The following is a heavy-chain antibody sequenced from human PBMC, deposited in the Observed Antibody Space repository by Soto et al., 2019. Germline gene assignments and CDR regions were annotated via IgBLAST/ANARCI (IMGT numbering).Heavy chain of an antibody. V-gene: IGHV5-51*01. CDR2: IYPGDSET. D-gene: IGHD6-13*01. Sequence: PGESLQISCQCSGYTFSNFWIAWVRPLPGKGLEYMGIIYPGDSETRYSPSFHGKVTISADRSIGTAYLQWSSLEASDSAFYFCARSPRSSPYFDYWGQGALVTVSS. J-gene: IGHJ4*02. CDR1: GYTFSNFW. CDR3: ARSPRSSPYFDY.